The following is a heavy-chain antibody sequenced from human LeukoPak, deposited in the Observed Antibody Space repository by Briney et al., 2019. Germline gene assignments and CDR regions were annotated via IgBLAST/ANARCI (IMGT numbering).Heavy chain of an antibody. CDR3: ARGLTIEHWFDP. J-gene: IGHJ5*02. D-gene: IGHD3-10*01. V-gene: IGHV3-21*01. Sequence: GGSLRLSCAASGFTFSSYSMNWVRQAPGKGLEWVSSISGSSGYIYYADSVKGRFTISRDNAKNSLYLQMNSLRAEDTAVYYCARGLTIEHWFDPWGQGTLVTVST. CDR2: ISGSSGYI. CDR1: GFTFSSYS.